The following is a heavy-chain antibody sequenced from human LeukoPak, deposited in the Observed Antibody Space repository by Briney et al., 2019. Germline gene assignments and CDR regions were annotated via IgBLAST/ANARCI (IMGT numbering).Heavy chain of an antibody. J-gene: IGHJ5*02. D-gene: IGHD1-20*01. Sequence: GGSLRLSCAASGFPFKSYAMSWVRLAPGKGLEWISYISSGVTTEYYADSVKGRFTISRDDARDSLYLQMESLRAEDTAVYYCARFNLGWLDPWGQGALVTVSS. CDR3: ARFNLGWLDP. V-gene: IGHV3-48*01. CDR1: GFPFKSYA. CDR2: ISSGVTTE.